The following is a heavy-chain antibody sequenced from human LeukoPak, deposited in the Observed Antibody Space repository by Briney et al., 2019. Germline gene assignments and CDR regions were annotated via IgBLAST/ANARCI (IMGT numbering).Heavy chain of an antibody. V-gene: IGHV5-51*01. CDR2: IYPGDSES. CDR1: GYTFTTYW. CDR3: ARIEGSTFDY. J-gene: IGHJ4*02. Sequence: GESLKISCKGSGYTFTTYWIGWVRQMPGKGLEWMGIIYPGDSESKYNPSLQGQVTISADKSISTVYLQWSSLKASDTDIYYCARIEGSTFDYWGQGTLVTVSS.